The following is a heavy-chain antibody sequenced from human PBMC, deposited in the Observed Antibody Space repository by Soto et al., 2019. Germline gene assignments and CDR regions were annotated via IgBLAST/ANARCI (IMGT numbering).Heavy chain of an antibody. V-gene: IGHV4-39*01. CDR2: IYYSGST. Sequence: SETLSLTCTVSGGSISSSSYYWGWIRQPPGKGLEWIGSIYYSGSTYYNPSLKSRVTISVDTSKNQFSLKLSSVTAADTAVYYSERLRAYYYGMDVWGQGTTVTVSS. CDR3: ERLRAYYYGMDV. J-gene: IGHJ6*02. CDR1: GGSISSSSYY.